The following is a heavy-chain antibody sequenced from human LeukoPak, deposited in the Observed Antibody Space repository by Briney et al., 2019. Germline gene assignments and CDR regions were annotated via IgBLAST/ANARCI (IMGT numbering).Heavy chain of an antibody. Sequence: QAGGSLRLSCAASGFTFSDYYMSWIRQAPGKGLEWVSYISSSGSTIYYADSVKGRFTISRDNAKNSLYLQMNSLRAEDTAVYYCASGIAAPGKPSFYYYYSMDVWGKGTTVTVSS. J-gene: IGHJ6*03. V-gene: IGHV3-11*04. CDR2: ISSSGSTI. CDR3: ASGIAAPGKPSFYYYYSMDV. D-gene: IGHD6-6*01. CDR1: GFTFSDYY.